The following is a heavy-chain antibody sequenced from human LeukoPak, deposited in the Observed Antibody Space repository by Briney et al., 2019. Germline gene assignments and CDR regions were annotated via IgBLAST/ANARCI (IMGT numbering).Heavy chain of an antibody. D-gene: IGHD4-23*01. CDR1: GFTFSGNY. CDR3: ARRAGGYSHPYDY. Sequence: GGSLRLSCAASGFTFSGNYMSWVRQAPGKGLEWVSLIYSGGTTYYADSVKGRFTISRDNSKNTLYLQMNSLRAEDTAVYYCARRAGGYSHPYDYWGQGILVTVSS. J-gene: IGHJ4*02. V-gene: IGHV3-53*01. CDR2: IYSGGTT.